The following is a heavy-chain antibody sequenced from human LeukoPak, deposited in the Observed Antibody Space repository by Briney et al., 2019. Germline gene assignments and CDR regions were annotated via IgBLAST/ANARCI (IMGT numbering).Heavy chain of an antibody. CDR2: ISSSSSYI. Sequence: GGSLRLSCAASGFTFSSYSMNWVRQAPGKGLEWVSSISSSSSYIYYADSVKGRFTISRDNAKNSLYLQMNSLRAEDTAVYYCARDSEYSSSLIGDAFDIWGQGTMVTVSS. J-gene: IGHJ3*02. D-gene: IGHD6-6*01. CDR3: ARDSEYSSSLIGDAFDI. CDR1: GFTFSSYS. V-gene: IGHV3-21*01.